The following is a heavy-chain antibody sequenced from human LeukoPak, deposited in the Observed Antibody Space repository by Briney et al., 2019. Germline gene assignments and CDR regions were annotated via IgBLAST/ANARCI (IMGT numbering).Heavy chain of an antibody. V-gene: IGHV3-30*19. D-gene: IGHD6-19*01. CDR3: ARDRFRTAVAGTGDY. CDR2: ISYDGSNK. Sequence: QVQLVETGGGVVQPGTSLRLSCAASGFTFSNYAMHWVRQAPGKGLEWVAVISYDGSNKYYADSVKGRFTISRDNSKNTLYLQMNSLRAEDTAVYYCARDRFRTAVAGTGDYWGQGTLVTVSS. CDR1: GFTFSNYA. J-gene: IGHJ4*02.